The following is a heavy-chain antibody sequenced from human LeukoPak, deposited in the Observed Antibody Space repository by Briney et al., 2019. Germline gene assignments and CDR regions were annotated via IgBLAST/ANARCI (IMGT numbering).Heavy chain of an antibody. J-gene: IGHJ4*02. Sequence: GGSLRLSCAASGFTFSSYGIHWVRQAPGKGLEWVAVISHDGSNKYYGDSVKGRFTISRDNSENTLYLQMNSLRAEDTAVYYCARGSSGIFDYWGQGTLVTVSS. CDR2: ISHDGSNK. CDR3: ARGSSGIFDY. D-gene: IGHD6-6*01. V-gene: IGHV3-30*03. CDR1: GFTFSSYG.